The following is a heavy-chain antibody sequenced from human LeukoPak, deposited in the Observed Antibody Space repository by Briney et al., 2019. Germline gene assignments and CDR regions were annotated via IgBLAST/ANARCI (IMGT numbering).Heavy chain of an antibody. J-gene: IGHJ4*02. CDR1: GYTFTSYY. Sequence: ASVKVSCKGSGYTFTSYYMHWGRHAPGQGLEWMGIINTSGGSTSYAQKFQGRVTMTRDMSTSTVYMELSSLRSEDTAVYSCARDSFVHFDYYGSGRPYYFDYWGQGTLVTVSS. V-gene: IGHV1-46*01. CDR3: ARDSFVHFDYYGSGRPYYFDY. CDR2: INTSGGST. D-gene: IGHD3-10*01.